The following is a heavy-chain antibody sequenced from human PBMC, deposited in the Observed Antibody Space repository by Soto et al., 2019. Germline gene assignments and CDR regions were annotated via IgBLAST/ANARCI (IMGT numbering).Heavy chain of an antibody. Sequence: GGSLRLSCAASGFTFSDYYMSWIRQAPGKGLEWVSYISSSGSTIYYADSVKGRFTISRDNAKNSLYLQMNSLRAEDTAVYYCASRYCSGGKDYFDYWGQGTLVTVSS. J-gene: IGHJ4*02. CDR3: ASRYCSGGKDYFDY. V-gene: IGHV3-11*01. CDR2: ISSSGSTI. D-gene: IGHD2-15*01. CDR1: GFTFSDYY.